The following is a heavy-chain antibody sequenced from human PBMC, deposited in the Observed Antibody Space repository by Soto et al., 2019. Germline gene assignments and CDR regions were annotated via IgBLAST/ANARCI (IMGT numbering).Heavy chain of an antibody. Sequence: SVKVSCKASGGTLNTYTINWVRQAPGRRLEWVGQIVPMYDSVNYAENFQGRVTITADKSTKTSFMELTSLKSEDTALYFCATWNSNFFDPWGPGTLVTVSS. J-gene: IGHJ5*02. D-gene: IGHD1-1*01. CDR2: IVPMYDSV. V-gene: IGHV1-69*06. CDR1: GGTLNTYT. CDR3: ATWNSNFFDP.